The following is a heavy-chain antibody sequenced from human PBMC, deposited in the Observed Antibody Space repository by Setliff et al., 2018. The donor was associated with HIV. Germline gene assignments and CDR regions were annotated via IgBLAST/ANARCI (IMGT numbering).Heavy chain of an antibody. CDR2: IYTSGST. D-gene: IGHD5-18*01. V-gene: IGHV4-61*01. CDR3: ARDGGYSYGFFDY. J-gene: IGHJ4*02. Sequence: SETLSLTCTVPGGSINRSNYYWGWIRQPPGKGLEWIGYIYTSGSTNYNPSLKSRVTISVDTSKNQFSLKLSSVTAADTAVYYCARDGGYSYGFFDYWGQGTLVTVSS. CDR1: GGSINRSNYY.